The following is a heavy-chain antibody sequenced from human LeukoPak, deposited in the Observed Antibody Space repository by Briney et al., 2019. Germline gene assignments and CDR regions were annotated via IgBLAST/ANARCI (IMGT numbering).Heavy chain of an antibody. J-gene: IGHJ4*02. CDR3: ARGHCFGGDCYFDY. CDR1: GGSITSSSYY. Sequence: SEILSLTCTVSGGSITSSSYYWGWIRQPPGKGLEWIGSIYYSGSTYYNPSLKSRVTISVDTSKNQFSLKLSSVTAADTAVHYCARGHCFGGDCYFDYWGPGTLVTVSS. CDR2: IYYSGST. V-gene: IGHV4-39*01. D-gene: IGHD2-21*02.